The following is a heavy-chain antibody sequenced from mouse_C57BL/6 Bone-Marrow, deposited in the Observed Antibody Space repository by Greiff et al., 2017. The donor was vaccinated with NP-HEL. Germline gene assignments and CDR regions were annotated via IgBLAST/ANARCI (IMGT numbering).Heavy chain of an antibody. Sequence: EVQLQQSGPELVKPGASVKISCKASGYSFTGYYMNWVKQSPEKSLEWIGEINPSTGGTTYNQKFKAKATLTVDKSSSTAYMQLKSLTSEDSAVYYCAREGRLAYWGQGTMVTVSA. CDR3: AREGRLAY. J-gene: IGHJ3*01. CDR2: INPSTGGT. D-gene: IGHD3-3*01. V-gene: IGHV1-42*01. CDR1: GYSFTGYY.